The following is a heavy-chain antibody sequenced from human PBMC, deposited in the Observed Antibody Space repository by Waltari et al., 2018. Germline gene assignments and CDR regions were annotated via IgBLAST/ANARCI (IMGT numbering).Heavy chain of an antibody. Sequence: QVQLLASGPGLVKPSETLSLTCTVPGGSLIRHHWSWSRQLPGKGLGWIGSSYYSGSTYYNPPLKGRFTISLDTSKNQLSLKLSTVSAADTAMYYCARVDEADYDYGMDVWGQGTTVTVSS. CDR1: GGSLIRHH. V-gene: IGHV4-59*11. CDR2: SYYSGST. J-gene: IGHJ6*02. CDR3: ARVDEADYDYGMDV.